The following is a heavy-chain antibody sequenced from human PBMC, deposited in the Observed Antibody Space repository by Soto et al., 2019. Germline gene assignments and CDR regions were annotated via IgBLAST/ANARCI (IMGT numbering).Heavy chain of an antibody. J-gene: IGHJ4*02. CDR2: IYYSGST. V-gene: IGHV4-59*01. CDR1: GGSISSYY. D-gene: IGHD6-19*01. Sequence: SETLSLTCTVSGGSISSYYWSWIRQPPGKGLEWIGYIYYSGSTNYNPSLKSRVTISVDTSKNQFSLKLSSVTAADTAVYYCARDSVDSVAGTTPFAYWGQGTLVTVSS. CDR3: ARDSVDSVAGTTPFAY.